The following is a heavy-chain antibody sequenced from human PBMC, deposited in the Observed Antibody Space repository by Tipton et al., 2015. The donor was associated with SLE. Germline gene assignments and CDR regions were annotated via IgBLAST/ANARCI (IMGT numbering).Heavy chain of an antibody. D-gene: IGHD3-16*01. J-gene: IGHJ3*02. CDR2: IYYSGST. CDR1: GASISSYS. Sequence: TLYLTCTVSGASISSYSWSWIRQPPGKGLEWIGYIYYSGSTNYNPSLKSRVTISVDTSKKQFSLKLSSVTAADTAVYYCARESLGRPRVSAFDIWGQGAVVTVSS. V-gene: IGHV4-59*01. CDR3: ARESLGRPRVSAFDI.